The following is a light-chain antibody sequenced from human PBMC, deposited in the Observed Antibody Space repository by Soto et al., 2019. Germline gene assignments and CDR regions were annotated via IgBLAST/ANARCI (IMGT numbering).Light chain of an antibody. CDR2: DNN. V-gene: IGLV1-51*01. Sequence: QSVLTQPPSVSAAPGQKVTISCSGRSSNIGNNYVSWYQQLPGTAPKLLIYDNNKRPSGIPDRFSGSKSGTSATLGITGLQTGYEADYYCGTWDSSLSAVVFGGGTKLTVL. CDR3: GTWDSSLSAVV. J-gene: IGLJ2*01. CDR1: SSNIGNNY.